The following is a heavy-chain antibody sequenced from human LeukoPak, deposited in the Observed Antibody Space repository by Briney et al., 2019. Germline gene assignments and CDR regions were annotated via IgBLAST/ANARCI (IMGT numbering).Heavy chain of an antibody. D-gene: IGHD3-3*01. J-gene: IGHJ5*02. V-gene: IGHV4-34*01. CDR3: ASTVFGVTYNWLDP. CDR1: GGSFSGYY. Sequence: SETLSLTCAVYGGSFSGYYWSWIRQPPGKGLEWIGEINHSGSTNYNPSLKSRATVSVDTSKNQFSLQLTSVTAADTAVYYCASTVFGVTYNWLDPWGQGTLVTVSS. CDR2: INHSGST.